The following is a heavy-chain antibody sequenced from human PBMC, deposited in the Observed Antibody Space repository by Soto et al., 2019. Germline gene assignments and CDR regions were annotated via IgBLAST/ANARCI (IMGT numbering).Heavy chain of an antibody. CDR1: GGSFSDYY. J-gene: IGHJ4*02. Sequence: QVRLQQWGAGLLEPSDTLSLTCAVCGGSFSDYYWNWLRQPPGKGLECIGEISHRGSTDYNPSLRSRATISVDTSRNQFSLKLTSVTAADTAIYYCARRGRSSGYAPDYWSQGTLVTVSS. CDR2: ISHRGST. CDR3: ARRGRSSGYAPDY. V-gene: IGHV4-34*01. D-gene: IGHD5-12*01.